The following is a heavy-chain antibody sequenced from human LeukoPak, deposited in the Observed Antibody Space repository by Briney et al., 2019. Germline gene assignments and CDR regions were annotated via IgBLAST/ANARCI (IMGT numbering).Heavy chain of an antibody. D-gene: IGHD4-17*01. V-gene: IGHV3-23*01. CDR3: ARADYGDFLQRGS. CDR2: ISGSGGST. J-gene: IGHJ5*02. CDR1: GFTFSSYA. Sequence: GGSLRLSCAASGFTFSSYAMSWVRQAPGKGLEWVSAISGSGGSTYYADSVKGRFTISRDNSKSTLFLQLSSLRVDDTAVYFCARADYGDFLQRGSWGQGTLVTVSS.